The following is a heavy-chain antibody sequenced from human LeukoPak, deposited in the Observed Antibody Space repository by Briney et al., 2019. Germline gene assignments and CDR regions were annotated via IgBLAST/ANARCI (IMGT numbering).Heavy chain of an antibody. Sequence: PGGSLRLSCAASGFTFSSYEMNWVRQAPGKGLEWVSYISSSGSTIYYADSVKGRFTISRDNAKNSLYLQMNGLRAEDTAVYYCASSGYYDGKLDYWGQGTLVTVSS. V-gene: IGHV3-48*03. CDR1: GFTFSSYE. D-gene: IGHD3-22*01. CDR3: ASSGYYDGKLDY. J-gene: IGHJ4*02. CDR2: ISSSGSTI.